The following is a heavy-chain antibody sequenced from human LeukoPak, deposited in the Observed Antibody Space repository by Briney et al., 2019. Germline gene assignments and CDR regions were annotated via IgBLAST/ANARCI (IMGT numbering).Heavy chain of an antibody. V-gene: IGHV3-30*04. J-gene: IGHJ4*02. CDR1: GFTFSSYA. D-gene: IGHD6-13*01. CDR2: ISYDGSNK. Sequence: GGSLRLSCAASGFTFSSYAMHWVRQAPGKGLEWVAVISYDGSNKYYADSVKGRFTISRDNSKNTLYLQMNSLRAADTAVYYCARDSSSWSLPDYWGQGTLVTVSS. CDR3: ARDSSSWSLPDY.